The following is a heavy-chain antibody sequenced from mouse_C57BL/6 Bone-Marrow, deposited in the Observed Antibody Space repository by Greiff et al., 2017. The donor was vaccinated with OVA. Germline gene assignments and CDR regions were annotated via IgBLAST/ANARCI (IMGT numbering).Heavy chain of an antibody. CDR3: AREGGYGAGPYFYY. CDR1: GYTFTSYG. CDR2: IYPRSGYT. D-gene: IGHD2-2*01. J-gene: IGHJ2*01. V-gene: IGHV1-81*01. Sequence: VQLQQSGAELARPGASVKLSCKASGYTFTSYGISWVKQRPGQGLEWIGEIYPRSGYTYYNEKFKGKATLTADKSSSTAYMELRSLTSEDSAVYFCAREGGYGAGPYFYYWGQGTTLTVSS.